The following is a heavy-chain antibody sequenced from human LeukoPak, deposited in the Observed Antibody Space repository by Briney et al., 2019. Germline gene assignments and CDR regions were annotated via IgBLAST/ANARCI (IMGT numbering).Heavy chain of an antibody. J-gene: IGHJ4*02. Sequence: GGSLRLSCVASGVTLSNYAMSWARQAPGKGLEWVSGISSSGSGGNTYYADSVKGRFTISRDNAKNSLYLQMNSLRAEDTAVYYCARDEKGCSSTSCFYGSRFDYWGQGTLVTVSS. D-gene: IGHD2-2*01. V-gene: IGHV3-21*01. CDR3: ARDEKGCSSTSCFYGSRFDY. CDR1: GVTLSNYA. CDR2: ISSSGSGGNT.